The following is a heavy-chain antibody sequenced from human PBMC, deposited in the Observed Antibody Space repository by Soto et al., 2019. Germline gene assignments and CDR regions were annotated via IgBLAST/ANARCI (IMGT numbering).Heavy chain of an antibody. Sequence: SETLSLTCAVYGGSFSGYYWSWIRQPPGKGLEWIGEINHSGSTNYNPSLKSRVTISVDTSKNQFSLKLSSVTAADTAVYYCASSIAAAHHQPGDWFDPWGQGTLVTVS. V-gene: IGHV4-34*01. D-gene: IGHD6-13*01. CDR3: ASSIAAAHHQPGDWFDP. CDR2: INHSGST. CDR1: GGSFSGYY. J-gene: IGHJ5*02.